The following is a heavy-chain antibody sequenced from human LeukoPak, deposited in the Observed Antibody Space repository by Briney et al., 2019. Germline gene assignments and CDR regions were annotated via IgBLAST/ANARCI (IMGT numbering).Heavy chain of an antibody. CDR3: WARHYYYGMDV. CDR1: GGSISSSSYY. J-gene: IGHJ6*02. V-gene: IGHV4-39*01. Sequence: SETLSLTCTVSGGSISSSSYYWGWSRQPPGKGLEWIGAIYYSGRTYYNPSLKSRVTISVDTSNNQFSLKLSSVTAADTTVYYCWARHYYYGMDVWGQGTTVTVSS. CDR2: IYYSGRT.